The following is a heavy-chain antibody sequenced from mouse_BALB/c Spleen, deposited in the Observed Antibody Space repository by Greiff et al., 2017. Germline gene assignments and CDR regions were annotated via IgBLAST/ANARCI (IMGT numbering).Heavy chain of an antibody. CDR2: ISDGGSYT. J-gene: IGHJ2*01. V-gene: IGHV5-4*02. CDR3: ARGGWDVGFDY. CDR1: GFTFSDYY. Sequence: EVMLVESGGGLVKPGGSLKLSCAASGFTFSDYYMYWVRQTPEKRLEWVATISDGGSYTYYPDSVKGRFTISRDNAKNNLYLQMSSLKSEDTAMYYCARGGWDVGFDYWGQGTTLTVSS. D-gene: IGHD4-1*01.